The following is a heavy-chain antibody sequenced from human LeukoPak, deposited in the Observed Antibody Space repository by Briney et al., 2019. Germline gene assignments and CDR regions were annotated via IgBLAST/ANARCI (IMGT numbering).Heavy chain of an antibody. Sequence: ASVKVSCKASGYTFTSYAMHWVRQAPGQRLEWVGWINAGNGNTKYSQKFQGRVTITRDTSASTAYMELSSLRSEDTAVYYCAGDYRLVGATTGFDYWGQGTLVTVSS. CDR2: INAGNGNT. V-gene: IGHV1-3*01. CDR3: AGDYRLVGATTGFDY. CDR1: GYTFTSYA. D-gene: IGHD1-26*01. J-gene: IGHJ4*02.